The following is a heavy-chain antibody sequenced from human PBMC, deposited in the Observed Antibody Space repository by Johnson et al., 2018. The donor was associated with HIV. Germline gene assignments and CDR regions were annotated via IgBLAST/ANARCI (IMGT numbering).Heavy chain of an antibody. Sequence: VLLVESGGDLIKPGGSLRLSCAVSNFTFKDFYMSWIRQAPGKGLEWVSGINWNGGSTGYADSMKGRFAISRDNAKNSLYLQMNSLRAEDTALYYCARENLGAFDIWGQGTMVTVSS. J-gene: IGHJ3*02. D-gene: IGHD1-14*01. V-gene: IGHV3-20*04. CDR2: INWNGGST. CDR1: NFTFKDFY. CDR3: ARENLGAFDI.